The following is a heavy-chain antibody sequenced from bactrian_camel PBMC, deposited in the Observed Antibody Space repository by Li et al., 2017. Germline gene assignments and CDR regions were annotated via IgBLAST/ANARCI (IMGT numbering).Heavy chain of an antibody. J-gene: IGHJ4*01. D-gene: IGHD2*01. CDR2: IDSDGGT. CDR1: GYTSSSYC. V-gene: IGHV3S57*01. Sequence: VESGGGSVQAGGSLRLSCAASGYTSSSYCMGWFRQAPGKEREGVAVIDSDGGTAYVDSVKGRSFISQDIAKNTLYLQMNSLKPENTAMYYCAASANFKCFTTTQTLAAEDYTYWGQGTQVTVS. CDR3: AASANFKCFTTTQTLAAEDYTY.